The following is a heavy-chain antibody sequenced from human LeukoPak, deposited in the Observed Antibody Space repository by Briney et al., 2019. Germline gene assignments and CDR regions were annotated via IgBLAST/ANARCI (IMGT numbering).Heavy chain of an antibody. V-gene: IGHV1-2*02. CDR1: GYTFTGYY. D-gene: IGHD3-9*01. Sequence: GASVKVSCKASGYTFTGYYMHWVRQAPGQGLEWMGWINPNSGGTNYAQKFQGRVTMTRDTSISTAYMELSRLRSDDTAVYYCARDLLPGSAGPYYFDYWGQGTLVTVSS. CDR2: INPNSGGT. J-gene: IGHJ4*02. CDR3: ARDLLPGSAGPYYFDY.